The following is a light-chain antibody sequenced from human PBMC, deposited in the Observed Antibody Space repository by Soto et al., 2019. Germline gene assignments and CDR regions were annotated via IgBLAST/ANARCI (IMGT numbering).Light chain of an antibody. J-gene: IGLJ1*01. V-gene: IGLV1-40*01. CDR3: QSSDSSLSGHV. Sequence: QSVLTQPPSVSGAPGQRVTISCTGSSSNIGAGYDVHWYQQLPGRAPKLLIYGNNNRPSGVPDRFSGSKSANSASLAITGLQADDEADYYCQSSDSSLSGHVFGTGTKVIVL. CDR2: GNN. CDR1: SSNIGAGYD.